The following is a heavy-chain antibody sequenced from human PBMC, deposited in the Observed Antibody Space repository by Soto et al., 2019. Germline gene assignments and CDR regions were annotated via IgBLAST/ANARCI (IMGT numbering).Heavy chain of an antibody. CDR2: LSAYNGNT. CDR1: SYTLASDD. D-gene: IGHD2-2*01. V-gene: IGHV1-18*01. CDR3: ARDDGGCSSTSCYLSVWFDP. J-gene: IGHJ5*02. Sequence: APALVPSCASSYTLASDDNLSLLQQSAQGGVGMGSLSAYNGNTNYAQKLQGRVTMTTDTSTSTVYMELRRLRSDDTAVYYCARDDGGCSSTSCYLSVWFDPWGQGTLVTVSS.